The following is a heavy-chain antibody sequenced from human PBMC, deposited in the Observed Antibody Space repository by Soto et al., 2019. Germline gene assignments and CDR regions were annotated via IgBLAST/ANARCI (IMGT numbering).Heavy chain of an antibody. J-gene: IGHJ4*02. CDR1: GFTFSDYY. Sequence: QVQLVESGGGLVETSGSLRIACAASGFTFSDYYMSWVRQAPGKGLEWVSYISSSGNTIYYADSVKGRFTISRDNAKNSLYLQMNSLRAEDTALYFCAKMNSENYYDPVFSWGQGTLVTVSS. CDR3: AKMNSENYYDPVFS. V-gene: IGHV3-11*01. CDR2: ISSSGNTI. D-gene: IGHD1-26*01.